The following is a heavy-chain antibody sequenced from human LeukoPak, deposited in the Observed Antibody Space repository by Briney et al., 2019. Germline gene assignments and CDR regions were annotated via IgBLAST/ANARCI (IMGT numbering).Heavy chain of an antibody. Sequence: GASVKVSRKASGYTFTGYYMHWVRQAPGQGLEWMGWINPNSGGTHYAQTFQGRVTMTRDTSINTAYMEVSRLRSDDTAVFYCARDLAMYSPDLDYWGQGTLVTVSS. V-gene: IGHV1-2*02. CDR3: ARDLAMYSPDLDY. D-gene: IGHD1-26*01. CDR2: INPNSGGT. J-gene: IGHJ4*02. CDR1: GYTFTGYY.